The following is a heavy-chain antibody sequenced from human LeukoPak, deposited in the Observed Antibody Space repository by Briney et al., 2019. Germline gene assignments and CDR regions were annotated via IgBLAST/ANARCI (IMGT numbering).Heavy chain of an antibody. J-gene: IGHJ4*02. Sequence: KPGGSLRLSCAASGFTFSNAWLNWVRQAPGKGLEWVGHIKSKTDGGTTDYAAPVKGRFTISRDDSKNTLFLQMNSLKTEDTAVYYCALPWGSGSYYDYWGQGTLVTVSS. V-gene: IGHV3-15*01. CDR1: GFTFSNAW. CDR3: ALPWGSGSYYDY. CDR2: IKSKTDGGTT. D-gene: IGHD3-10*01.